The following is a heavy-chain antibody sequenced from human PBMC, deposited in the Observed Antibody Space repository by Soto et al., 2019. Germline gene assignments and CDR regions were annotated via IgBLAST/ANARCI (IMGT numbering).Heavy chain of an antibody. D-gene: IGHD6-13*01. CDR3: ARSWAGSSWFDY. CDR1: GGSISSYY. V-gene: IGHV4-59*01. CDR2: IYYTGST. Sequence: QVQLQESGPGLVKPSETLSLTCTVSGGSISSYYWNWIRQPPGKGLEWIGYIYYTGSTNYNPSLKSRXXIXVXXSKNHFSLKLSSVTAADTAVYYCARSWAGSSWFDYWGQGTLVTVSS. J-gene: IGHJ4*02.